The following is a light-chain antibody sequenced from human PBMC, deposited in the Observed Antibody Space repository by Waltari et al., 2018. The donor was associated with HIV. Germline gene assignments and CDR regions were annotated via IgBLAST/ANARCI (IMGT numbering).Light chain of an antibody. Sequence: DIVMTQSPDSLAVSLGERATINRTSSQSVLHGSNNKTYLAWYQQTIGLPPKLLIYWASTRESGVPARFSGSGSGTQFTLTISSLQAEDVAVYSCQQYYISPYTFGQGTKVEVK. CDR3: QQYYISPYT. CDR2: WAS. J-gene: IGKJ2*01. CDR1: QSVLHGSNNKTY. V-gene: IGKV4-1*01.